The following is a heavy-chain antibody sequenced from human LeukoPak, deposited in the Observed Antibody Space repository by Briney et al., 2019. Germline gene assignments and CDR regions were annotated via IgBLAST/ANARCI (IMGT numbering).Heavy chain of an antibody. V-gene: IGHV5-51*01. D-gene: IGHD3-22*01. CDR3: ARGNYYLDTSGSPFDF. J-gene: IGHJ4*02. Sequence: GESLKISCQGSGYSFSSYWINWVRQMPGKGLEWVGIIYPGDSHIRYSPSFQGQVIISVDKSISTAYLQWSSLKASDTAIYYCARGNYYLDTSGSPFDFWGQGTLVTVSS. CDR2: IYPGDSHI. CDR1: GYSFSSYW.